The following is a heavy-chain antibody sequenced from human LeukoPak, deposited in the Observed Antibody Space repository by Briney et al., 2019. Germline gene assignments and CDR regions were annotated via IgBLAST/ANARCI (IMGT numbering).Heavy chain of an antibody. CDR3: ASRGYDFWSGYYTGIFDY. J-gene: IGHJ4*02. D-gene: IGHD3-3*01. CDR2: INHSGST. Sequence: PSETLSLTCAVYGGSFSGYYWSLIRQPPGKGLEWIGEINHSGSTNYNPSLKSRVTISVDTSKNQFSLKLSSVTAADTAVYYCASRGYDFWSGYYTGIFDYWGQGTLVTVSS. V-gene: IGHV4-34*01. CDR1: GGSFSGYY.